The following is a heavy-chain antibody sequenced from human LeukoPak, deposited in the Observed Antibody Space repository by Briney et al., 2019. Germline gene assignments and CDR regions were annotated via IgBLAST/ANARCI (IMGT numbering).Heavy chain of an antibody. Sequence: GGSLRLSCAASGFTLSNYAMTWVRQAPGKGLEWVSTISDGGGSTYYADSVKGRFTISRDNSKNTLYLQMNSLRAEDTAIYYCAKGYGDSDYYYGLDVWGQGTTVTVSS. CDR2: ISDGGGST. D-gene: IGHD4-17*01. J-gene: IGHJ6*02. CDR1: GFTLSNYA. CDR3: AKGYGDSDYYYGLDV. V-gene: IGHV3-23*01.